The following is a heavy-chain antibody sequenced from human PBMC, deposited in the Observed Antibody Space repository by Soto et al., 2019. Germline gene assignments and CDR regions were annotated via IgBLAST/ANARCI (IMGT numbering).Heavy chain of an antibody. Sequence: SETLSLTCTVSGGSISSYYWSWIRQPPGKGLEWIGYIYYSGSTNYNPSLKTRVTISVDTSKNQFSLKLSSVTAADTAVYYGARDLPPARGYSGYDAFDIWGQGTMVTVSS. V-gene: IGHV4-59*01. CDR1: GGSISSYY. CDR2: IYYSGST. D-gene: IGHD5-12*01. CDR3: ARDLPPARGYSGYDAFDI. J-gene: IGHJ3*02.